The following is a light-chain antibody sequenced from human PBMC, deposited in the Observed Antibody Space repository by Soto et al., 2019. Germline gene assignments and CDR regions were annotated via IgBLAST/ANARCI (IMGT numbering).Light chain of an antibody. Sequence: DIQMTQSPSSVSASIGDTVTITCRASQDISTLLAWYQQKPGKAPKLLIYGASTLESGVPSRFSGRGSGTDFTLTISSLQPEDCATYFCQQADSVPLTFGGGTKVEIK. CDR3: QQADSVPLT. CDR1: QDISTL. V-gene: IGKV1D-12*01. J-gene: IGKJ4*01. CDR2: GAS.